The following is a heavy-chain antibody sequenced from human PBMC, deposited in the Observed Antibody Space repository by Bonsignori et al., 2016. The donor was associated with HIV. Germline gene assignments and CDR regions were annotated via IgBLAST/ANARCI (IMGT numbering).Heavy chain of an antibody. CDR2: IRYDGSNK. J-gene: IGHJ4*02. Sequence: GESLKISCAASGFTFSSYGMHWVRQAPGKGLEWVAFIRYDGSNKYYADSVKGRFTISRDNSKNTLYLQMNSLRAEDTAVYYCAKIADIVVVPAANYWGQGTLVTVSS. V-gene: IGHV3-30*02. CDR3: AKIADIVVVPAANY. D-gene: IGHD2-2*01. CDR1: GFTFSSYG.